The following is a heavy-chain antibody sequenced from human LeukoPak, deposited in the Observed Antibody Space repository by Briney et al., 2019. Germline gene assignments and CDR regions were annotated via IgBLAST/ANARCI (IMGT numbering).Heavy chain of an antibody. CDR2: ISTSGTT. V-gene: IGHV4-4*09. J-gene: IGHJ5*01. CDR3: ARLGMDWLHLDS. CDR1: CGSISNYY. D-gene: IGHD3/OR15-3a*01. Sequence: SETLSLTCTVSCGSISNYYWSWIRQPPGKGPELIGYISTSGTTKYTPSLSSRVTISLDTTMNQFSLRLASVTAADTAVYYCARLGMDWLHLDSWGQGTLVTVSS.